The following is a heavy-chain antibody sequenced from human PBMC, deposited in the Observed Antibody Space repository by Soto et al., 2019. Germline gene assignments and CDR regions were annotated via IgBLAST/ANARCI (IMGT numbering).Heavy chain of an antibody. CDR3: ARHRLGYCSGGSCRDDAFDI. CDR1: GGSISSYY. V-gene: IGHV4-59*08. J-gene: IGHJ3*02. Sequence: SETLSLTCTVSGGSISSYYWSWIRQPPGKGLEWIGYIDYSGSTNYNPSLKSRVTISVDTSKNQFSLKLSSVTAADTAVYYCARHRLGYCSGGSCRDDAFDIWGQGTMVTVSS. CDR2: IDYSGST. D-gene: IGHD2-15*01.